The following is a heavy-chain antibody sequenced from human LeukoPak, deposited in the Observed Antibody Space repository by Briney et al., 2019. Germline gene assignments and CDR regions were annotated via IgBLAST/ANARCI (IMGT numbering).Heavy chain of an antibody. J-gene: IGHJ4*02. CDR3: ARGGSGNSYSDSRG. V-gene: IGHV3-23*01. D-gene: IGHD5-18*01. Sequence: GGSLRLSCAASGFTFSSYAMNWVRQAPGKGLEWVSVISGSGGNTYYADSVQGRFTISRDNSKNTRYLQMNSLRGDDTAVYYCARGGSGNSYSDSRGWGQGTLVTVSS. CDR1: GFTFSSYA. CDR2: ISGSGGNT.